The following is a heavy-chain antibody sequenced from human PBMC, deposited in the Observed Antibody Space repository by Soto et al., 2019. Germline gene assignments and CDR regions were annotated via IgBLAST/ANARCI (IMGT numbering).Heavy chain of an antibody. CDR2: IYYSGST. CDR1: GGSISSYY. CDR3: ARLRYDIIDY. J-gene: IGHJ4*02. D-gene: IGHD3-9*01. Sequence: PSETLSLTCTVSGGSISSYYWSWIRQPPGKGLEWIGYIYYSGSTNYNPSLKSRVTISVDTSKNQFSLKLSSVTAADTAVYYCARLRYDIIDYWGQATLVTVSS. V-gene: IGHV4-59*08.